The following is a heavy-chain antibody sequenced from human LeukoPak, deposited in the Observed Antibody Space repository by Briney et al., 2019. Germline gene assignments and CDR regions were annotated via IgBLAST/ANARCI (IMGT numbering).Heavy chain of an antibody. CDR3: ARAGAYFYDSTGSDF. D-gene: IGHD3-22*01. Sequence: ASVKVSCKASGYIFTSYGIDWVRQAPGQGLEWMGWISGYNGNTNLARKLQGRVTMTTDSTTSTAYMELRSLRSDDTAVYYCARAGAYFYDSTGSDFWGQGTLVTVSS. CDR2: ISGYNGNT. CDR1: GYIFTSYG. V-gene: IGHV1-18*01. J-gene: IGHJ4*02.